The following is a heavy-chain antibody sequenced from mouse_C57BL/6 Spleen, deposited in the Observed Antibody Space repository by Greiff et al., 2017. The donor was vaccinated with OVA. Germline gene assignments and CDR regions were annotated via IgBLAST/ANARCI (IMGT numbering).Heavy chain of an antibody. J-gene: IGHJ1*03. D-gene: IGHD1-1*01. CDR1: GFSLTSYG. CDR3: ARGHYYGSSSPWYFDV. V-gene: IGHV2-2*01. Sequence: QVQLKESGPGLVQPSQSLSITCTVSGFSLTSYGVHWVRQSPGKGLEWLGVIWSGGSTDYNAAFISRLSISKDNSKSQVFFKMNSLQADDTSIYYCARGHYYGSSSPWYFDVWGTGTTVTVSS. CDR2: IWSGGST.